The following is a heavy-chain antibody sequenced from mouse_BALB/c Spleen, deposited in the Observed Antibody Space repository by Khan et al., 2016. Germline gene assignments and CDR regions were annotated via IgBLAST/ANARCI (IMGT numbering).Heavy chain of an antibody. J-gene: IGHJ3*01. V-gene: IGHV3-2*02. CDR3: AREDYSWFAY. CDR1: GYSITGDYA. CDR2: ISYSGNT. D-gene: IGHD1-1*02. Sequence: EVQLQESGPGLVKPSQSLSLTCTVTGYSITGDYAWNWIRQFPGNKLEWMGYISYSGNTHYIPSLKSRISITRDTSKNQFLLQLNSVTTEDTATYYCAREDYSWFAYWGQGTLVTVSA.